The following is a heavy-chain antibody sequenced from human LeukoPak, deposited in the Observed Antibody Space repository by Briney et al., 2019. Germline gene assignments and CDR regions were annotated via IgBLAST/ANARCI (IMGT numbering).Heavy chain of an antibody. Sequence: SETLSLTCTVSGASISGYFWSWIRQPPGKGLEWIGYIYGSGSTFYNPSLKSRVTISVDTSKTQFYPKLTSVTAADTAVYYCARHHVGISYYFDYWGQGTLVTVSS. CDR1: GASISGYF. CDR3: ARHHVGISYYFDY. V-gene: IGHV4-59*08. J-gene: IGHJ4*02. CDR2: IYGSGST.